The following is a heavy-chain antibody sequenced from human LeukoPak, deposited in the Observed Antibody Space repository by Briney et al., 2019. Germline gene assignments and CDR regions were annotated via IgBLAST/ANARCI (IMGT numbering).Heavy chain of an antibody. J-gene: IGHJ4*02. V-gene: IGHV3-23*01. Sequence: GGSLRLSCAASGFTFSSYVMSWDRQAPGKGLEWVSAISGSGGSAYYADSVKGRFTISRDNSKNTLYLQMNSLRAEDTAVYYCAKGGPMVRSDYWGQGTLVTVSS. CDR1: GFTFSSYV. CDR2: ISGSGGSA. D-gene: IGHD3-10*01. CDR3: AKGGPMVRSDY.